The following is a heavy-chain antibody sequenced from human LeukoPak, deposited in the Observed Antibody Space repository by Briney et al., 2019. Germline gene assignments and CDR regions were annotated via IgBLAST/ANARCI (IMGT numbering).Heavy chain of an antibody. CDR3: ATGSGLWSPDY. CDR2: IKTDGSST. D-gene: IGHD5-18*01. CDR1: GFTFSRYW. V-gene: IGHV3-74*01. Sequence: PGGSLRLSCAASGFTFSRYWMHWVRQAPGKGLVWVSRIKTDGSSTDYADSVKGRFTISRDNAKNRLYVQMNSLRVEDTAVYYCATGSGLWSPDYWGQGTLVTVSS. J-gene: IGHJ4*02.